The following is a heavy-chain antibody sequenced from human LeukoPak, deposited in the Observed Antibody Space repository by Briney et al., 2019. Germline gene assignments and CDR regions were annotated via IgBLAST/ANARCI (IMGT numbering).Heavy chain of an antibody. J-gene: IGHJ4*02. CDR3: AKDRVYYYDSSGYYRPLGGFDY. Sequence: GGSLRLSCAASGFTFSSYAMSWVRQAPGKGLEWVSAISGSGGSTYYADSVKGRFTIPRDNSKNTLYLQMNSLRAEDTAVYYCAKDRVYYYDSSGYYRPLGGFDYWGQGTLVTVSS. CDR2: ISGSGGST. V-gene: IGHV3-23*01. D-gene: IGHD3-22*01. CDR1: GFTFSSYA.